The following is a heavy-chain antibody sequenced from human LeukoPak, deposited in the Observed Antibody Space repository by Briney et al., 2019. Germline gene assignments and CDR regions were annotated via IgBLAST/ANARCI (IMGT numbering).Heavy chain of an antibody. CDR3: ARDRISYGDYSFDY. CDR1: GFTFSSYS. V-gene: IGHV3-21*01. D-gene: IGHD4-17*01. J-gene: IGHJ4*02. Sequence: GGSLRLSCAASGFTFSSYSMNWVRQAPGKGLEWVSSISSSSRYIYYADSVKGRFTISRDNAKNSLYLQMNSLRAEDTAVYYCARDRISYGDYSFDYWGQGTLVTVSS. CDR2: ISSSSRYI.